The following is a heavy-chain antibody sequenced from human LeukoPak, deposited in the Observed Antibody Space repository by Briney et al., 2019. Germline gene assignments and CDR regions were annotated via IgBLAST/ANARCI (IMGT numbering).Heavy chain of an antibody. J-gene: IGHJ4*02. CDR3: ARDTSVAGPPSFLDY. CDR1: GFTFSSYS. Sequence: GGSLRLSCAASGFTFSSYSMNWVRQAPGKGLEWVSYISSSSSTIYYADSVKGRFTISRDNAKNSLFLQMNSLGAEDTAVYYCARDTSVAGPPSFLDYWGQGTLVTVSS. D-gene: IGHD6-19*01. V-gene: IGHV3-48*04. CDR2: ISSSSSTI.